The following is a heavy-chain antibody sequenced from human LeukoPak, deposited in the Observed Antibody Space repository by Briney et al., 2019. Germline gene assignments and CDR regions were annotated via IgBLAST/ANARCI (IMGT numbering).Heavy chain of an antibody. Sequence: GGSLRLSCAAFGFTFSSYGMHWVRQAPGKGLEWVAVISYDGSNKYYADSVKGRFTISRDNSKNTLYLQMNSLRAEDTAVYYCAKDFYQLLSPFDYWGQGTLVTVSS. V-gene: IGHV3-30*18. CDR1: GFTFSSYG. CDR2: ISYDGSNK. J-gene: IGHJ4*02. D-gene: IGHD2-2*01. CDR3: AKDFYQLLSPFDY.